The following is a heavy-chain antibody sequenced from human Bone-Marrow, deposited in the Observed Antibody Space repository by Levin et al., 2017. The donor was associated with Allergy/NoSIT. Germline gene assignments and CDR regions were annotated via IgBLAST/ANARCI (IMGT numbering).Heavy chain of an antibody. CDR2: INPNSGGT. D-gene: IGHD1-14*01. V-gene: IGHV1-2*02. Sequence: ASVKVSCKTSGFTFTGYYLHWVRQAPGQGLEWMGWINPNSGGTNYAQNFQGRVTMTRDTSSSTAYMELTRLTYDDTAVYFCARDGCWYDNTRCGHAAHHWGQGTLVTVSS. CDR1: GFTFTGYY. J-gene: IGHJ5*02. CDR3: ARDGCWYDNTRCGHAAHH.